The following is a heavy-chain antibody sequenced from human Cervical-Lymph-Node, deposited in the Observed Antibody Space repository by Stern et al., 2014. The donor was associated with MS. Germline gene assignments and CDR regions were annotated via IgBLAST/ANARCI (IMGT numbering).Heavy chain of an antibody. J-gene: IGHJ6*02. CDR2: IYSGGST. Sequence: QVQLQESGPGLVRPSETLSLTCTVSGDSMSSRSYYWTWIRQHPEKGLRWIGYIYSGGSTSYTPSLRGRVTISVDTSQNQFFLRLTSVTAADTAVYYCAREMYSSSYYGLDVWGQGATVTVSS. CDR3: AREMYSSSYYGLDV. D-gene: IGHD6-6*01. V-gene: IGHV4-31*03. CDR1: GDSMSSRSYY.